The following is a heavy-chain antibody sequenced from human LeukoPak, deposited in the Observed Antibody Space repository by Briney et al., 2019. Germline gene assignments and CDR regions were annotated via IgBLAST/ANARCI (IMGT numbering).Heavy chain of an antibody. J-gene: IGHJ4*02. D-gene: IGHD5-18*01. V-gene: IGHV3-49*04. CDR2: IRSKAYGGTT. CDR1: GFTFGDYA. CDR3: TRDRTGYSYGYGSTSAFDY. Sequence: GGSLRLSCTASGFTFGDYAMSWVRQAPGKGLEWVGFIRSKAYGGTTEYAASVKGRFTISRGDSKSIAYLQMNSLKTEDTAVYYCTRDRTGYSYGYGSTSAFDYWGQGTLVTVSS.